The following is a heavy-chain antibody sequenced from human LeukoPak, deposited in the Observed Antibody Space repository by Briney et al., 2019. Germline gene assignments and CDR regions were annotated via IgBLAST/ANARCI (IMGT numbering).Heavy chain of an antibody. CDR3: ARGFYGSGRYYKSPFDR. J-gene: IGHJ4*02. CDR1: GGSISSYY. V-gene: IGHV4-59*01. Sequence: PSETLSLTCTVSGGSISSYYWSWIRQPPGKGLEWIGYIYYSGSTNYNASLKSRVSISVDTSKNQFSLRLSSVTAADTAVYYCARGFYGSGRYYKSPFDRWGQGTLVTVSS. CDR2: IYYSGST. D-gene: IGHD3-10*01.